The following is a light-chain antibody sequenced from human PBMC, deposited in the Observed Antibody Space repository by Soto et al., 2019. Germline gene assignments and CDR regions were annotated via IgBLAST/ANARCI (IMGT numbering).Light chain of an antibody. J-gene: IGLJ2*01. CDR2: KNN. CDR1: SSNIGSNY. CDR3: ATWDDSLSSVV. Sequence: QSVLTQPPSASGTPGQRVTISCSGSSSNIGSNYVYWYQQLPGTAPKLLIYKNNQRPSGVPDRFSGSRSGTSAYLAISGLRSEDEADYSCATWDDSLSSVVFGGGTKLTVL. V-gene: IGLV1-47*01.